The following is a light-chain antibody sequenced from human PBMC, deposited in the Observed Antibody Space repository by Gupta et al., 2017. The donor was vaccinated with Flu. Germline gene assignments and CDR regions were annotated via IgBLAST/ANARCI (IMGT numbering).Light chain of an antibody. V-gene: IGLV1-40*01. CDR3: QSYDISLSGSV. CDR2: GNS. CDR1: SSNFGAGYD. J-gene: IGLJ3*02. Sequence: QSMLTQPPSVSGAPGQTVTISCTGTSSNFGAGYDVHWYPQLPGTAPKLLIYGNSNRASGVPDRFSGSRSGTSASLAITGLQAEDEADYYCQSYDISLSGSVFGGGTKLTVL.